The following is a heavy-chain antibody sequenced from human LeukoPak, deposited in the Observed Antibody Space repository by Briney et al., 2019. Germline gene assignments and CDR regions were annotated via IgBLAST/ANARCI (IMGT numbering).Heavy chain of an antibody. CDR1: VGTFSSYA. D-gene: IGHD3-22*01. CDR2: IIPIFGTA. J-gene: IGHJ4*02. Sequence: SVKVSCKASVGTFSSYAISWVRQAPGQGLEWMGGIIPIFGTANYAQIFQGRVTITTDELTRTAYMELSSLRSEDTAVYYCARVADDSSGYYYFDYWGQGTLVTVSS. CDR3: ARVADDSSGYYYFDY. V-gene: IGHV1-69*05.